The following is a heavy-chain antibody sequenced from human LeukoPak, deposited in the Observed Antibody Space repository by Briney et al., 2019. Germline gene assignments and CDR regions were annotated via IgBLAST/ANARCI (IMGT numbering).Heavy chain of an antibody. Sequence: SETLSLTCAVYGGSFSGYYWSWIRQPPGKGLEWIGEINHSGSTNYNPSLKSRVTISVDTSKNQFSLKLSSVTAADTAVYYCARESTVVPAASTTYGMDVWGKGTTVTVSS. CDR2: INHSGST. V-gene: IGHV4-34*01. CDR3: ARESTVVPAASTTYGMDV. D-gene: IGHD2-2*01. CDR1: GGSFSGYY. J-gene: IGHJ6*04.